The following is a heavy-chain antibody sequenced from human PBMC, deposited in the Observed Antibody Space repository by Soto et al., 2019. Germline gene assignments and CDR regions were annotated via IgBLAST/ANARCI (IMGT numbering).Heavy chain of an antibody. V-gene: IGHV3-21*01. CDR1: GFTFSSYS. J-gene: IGHJ3*02. CDR2: ISSSSSYI. D-gene: IGHD6-6*01. Sequence: GGSLRLSCAASGFTFSSYSMNWVRQAPGKGLEWVSSISSSSSYIYYADSVKGRFTISRDNSKNTLYLQMNSLRAEDTAVYYCARERGGSSSSVIYAFDIWGQGTMVTV. CDR3: ARERGGSSSSVIYAFDI.